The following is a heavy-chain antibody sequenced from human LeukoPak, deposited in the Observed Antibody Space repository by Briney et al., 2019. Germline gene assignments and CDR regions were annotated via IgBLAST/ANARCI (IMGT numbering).Heavy chain of an antibody. CDR3: VRAWSGYFQY. CDR1: GGSITGGGYS. Sequence: PSETLSLTCDVSGGSITGGGYSWHWIRQPPGKGLELIGYIYNTGTTYYTPSLMSRVTISVDGSKQQFSLRLSSVTAADTAVYYCVRAWSGYFQYWGPGALVTVSS. CDR2: IYNTGTT. J-gene: IGHJ1*01. D-gene: IGHD3-3*01. V-gene: IGHV4-30-2*01.